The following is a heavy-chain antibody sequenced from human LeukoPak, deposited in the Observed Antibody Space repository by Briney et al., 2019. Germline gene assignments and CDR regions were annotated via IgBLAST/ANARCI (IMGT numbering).Heavy chain of an antibody. V-gene: IGHV4-4*07. CDR1: GGSISSYY. Sequence: SETLSLTCTVSGGSISSYYWSWIRQPAGKGLEWIGRIYTSGSTNYNPSLKSRVTMSVDTSKNQFSLKLSSVTAADTAVYYCARGGTYGDYVSSTVVGYDYWGQGTLVTVSS. D-gene: IGHD4-17*01. J-gene: IGHJ4*02. CDR3: ARGGTYGDYVSSTVVGYDY. CDR2: IYTSGST.